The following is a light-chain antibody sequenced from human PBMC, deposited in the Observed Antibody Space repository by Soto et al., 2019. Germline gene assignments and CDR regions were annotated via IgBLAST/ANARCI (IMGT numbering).Light chain of an antibody. J-gene: IGLJ1*01. CDR2: EVT. CDR1: SSDVGDYDY. CDR3: SSYTSSTLYV. Sequence: LTQPASVSGSPGQSITISCTGSSSDVGDYDYVSWYQQHPDKAPKLIIYEVTNRPSGVSNRFSGSKSGNTASLSISGLQAEDEADYYCSSYTSSTLYVFGTGTKVTVL. V-gene: IGLV2-14*01.